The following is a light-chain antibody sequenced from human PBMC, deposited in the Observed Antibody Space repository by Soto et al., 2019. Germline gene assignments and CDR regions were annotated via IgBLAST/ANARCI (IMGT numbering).Light chain of an antibody. J-gene: IGKJ4*01. V-gene: IGKV2-28*01. CDR1: QSLLHSNGNNQ. Sequence: DIVMTQSPLSVPVTPGEPASISCRSSQSLLHSNGNNQLDWYVQKPGQSPQLLIYLGSYRAAGVPDRFSGSGSGTDFTLKISRVEAADVGIYYCMQSLQTPLTFGGGTKVDIK. CDR2: LGS. CDR3: MQSLQTPLT.